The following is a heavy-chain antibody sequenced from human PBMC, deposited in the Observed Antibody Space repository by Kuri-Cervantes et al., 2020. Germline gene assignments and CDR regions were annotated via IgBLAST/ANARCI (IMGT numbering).Heavy chain of an antibody. CDR3: AKDISTYYYDSSGYGWNGMDV. D-gene: IGHD3-22*01. CDR1: GFTVSSNY. J-gene: IGHJ6*02. V-gene: IGHV3-9*01. CDR2: ISWNSGSI. Sequence: SLKISCAASGFTVSSNYMSWVRQAPGKGLEWVSGISWNSGSIGYADSVKGRFTISRDNAKNSLYLQMNSLRAEDTALYYCAKDISTYYYDSSGYGWNGMDVWGQGTTVTVSS.